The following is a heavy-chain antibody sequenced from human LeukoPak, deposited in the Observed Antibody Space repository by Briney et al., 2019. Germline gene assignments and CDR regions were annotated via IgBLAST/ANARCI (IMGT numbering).Heavy chain of an antibody. J-gene: IGHJ4*02. CDR2: IKQDGSEK. CDR3: ARDGPHYYDSSGYLGL. V-gene: IGHV3-7*01. D-gene: IGHD3-22*01. CDR1: GFTFSSYW. Sequence: GGSLTLSCAASGFTFSSYWMSWVRQAPGKGLEWVANIKQDGSEKYYVDSVKGRFTISRDNAKNSLYLQMNSLRAEDTAVYYCARDGPHYYDSSGYLGLWGQGTLVTVSS.